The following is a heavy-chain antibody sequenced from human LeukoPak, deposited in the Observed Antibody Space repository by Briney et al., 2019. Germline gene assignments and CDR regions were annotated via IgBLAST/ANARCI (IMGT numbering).Heavy chain of an antibody. CDR2: INSDGSST. CDR1: GFTVSSNY. J-gene: IGHJ4*02. D-gene: IGHD3-10*01. V-gene: IGHV3-74*01. CDR3: ARQSRFGEQSADY. Sequence: GSLRLSCAASGFTVSSNYMSWVRQAPGKGLVWVSRINSDGSSTSYADSVKGRFTISRDNAKNTLYLQMNSLRAEDTAVYYCARQSRFGEQSADYWGQGTLVTVSS.